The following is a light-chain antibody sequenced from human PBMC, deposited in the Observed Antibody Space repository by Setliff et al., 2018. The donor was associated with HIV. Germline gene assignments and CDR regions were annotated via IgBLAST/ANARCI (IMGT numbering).Light chain of an antibody. CDR1: SSDVGSYNL. CDR2: EVS. Sequence: QSVLTQPASVSGSTGQSITISCTGTSSDVGSYNLVSWYQQHPGKAPKLMIYEVSKRPSGVSNRFSGSKSGNTASLTISGLQAEYETDYYCCSYAVSSTYVFATGTKVTVL. V-gene: IGLV2-23*02. J-gene: IGLJ1*01. CDR3: CSYAVSSTYV.